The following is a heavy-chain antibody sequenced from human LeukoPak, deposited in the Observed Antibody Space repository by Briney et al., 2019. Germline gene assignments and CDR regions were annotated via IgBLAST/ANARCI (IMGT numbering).Heavy chain of an antibody. CDR1: GGSISSGSYY. V-gene: IGHV4-61*02. J-gene: IGHJ4*02. CDR2: IYTSGST. D-gene: IGHD3-10*01. CDR3: ARDFVAYYYGSGSYYFDY. Sequence: DPSETLSLTCTVSGGSISSGSYYWRWIRQPAGKGLEWIGRIYTSGSTNYNPSLKSRVTISVDTSKNQFSLKLSSVTATDTAVYYCARDFVAYYYGSGSYYFDYWGQGTLVTVSS.